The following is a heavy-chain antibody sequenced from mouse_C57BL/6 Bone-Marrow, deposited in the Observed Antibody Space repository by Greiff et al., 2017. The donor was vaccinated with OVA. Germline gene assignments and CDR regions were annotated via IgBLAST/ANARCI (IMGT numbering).Heavy chain of an antibody. Sequence: VKVVESGPGLVAPSQTLSITCTVSGFSLTSYAISWVRQPPGKGLEWLGLICTGGGTNYYSALNSSLSICKDNSKSHVFLKMNSLQTDDTARYYCDINSQYYGSSYRYFDVWGTGTTVTVSS. CDR1: GFSLTSYA. CDR3: DINSQYYGSSYRYFDV. CDR2: ICTGGGT. D-gene: IGHD1-1*01. J-gene: IGHJ1*03. V-gene: IGHV2-9-1*01.